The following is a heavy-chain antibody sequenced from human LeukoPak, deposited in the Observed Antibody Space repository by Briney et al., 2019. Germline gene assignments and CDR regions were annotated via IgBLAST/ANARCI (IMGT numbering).Heavy chain of an antibody. CDR2: ISAYNGNT. CDR1: GYTFTSYG. V-gene: IGHV1-18*04. J-gene: IGHJ4*02. CDR3: ARAHVSFHDILTGYYHFDY. Sequence: ASVKVSCKASGYTFTSYGISWVRQAPGRGLEWMGWISAYNGNTNYAQKLQGRVTMTTDTSTSTAYMELRSLRSDDTAVYYCARAHVSFHDILTGYYHFDYWGQGTLVTVSS. D-gene: IGHD3-9*01.